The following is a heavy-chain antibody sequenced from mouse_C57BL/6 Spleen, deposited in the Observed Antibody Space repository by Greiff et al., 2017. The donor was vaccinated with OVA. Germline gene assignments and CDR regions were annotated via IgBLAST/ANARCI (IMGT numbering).Heavy chain of an antibody. D-gene: IGHD1-1*01. CDR3: ARDGSSYPYYAMDY. J-gene: IGHJ4*01. CDR2: INPNNGGT. Sequence: VQLQQSGPELVKPGASVKISCKASGYTFTDYYMNWVKQSHGKSLEWIGDINPNNGGTSYNQKFKGKATLTVDKYSSTAYMELRSLTSEDSAVYYCARDGSSYPYYAMDYWGQGTSVTVAS. V-gene: IGHV1-26*01. CDR1: GYTFTDYY.